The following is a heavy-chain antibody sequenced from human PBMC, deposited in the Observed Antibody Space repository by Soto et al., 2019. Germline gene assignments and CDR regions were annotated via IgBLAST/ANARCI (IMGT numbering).Heavy chain of an antibody. V-gene: IGHV1-58*01. CDR2: IVVGSGNT. CDR1: GFTFTSSA. Sequence: SVKVSCKASGFTFTSSAVQWVRQARGQRLEWIGWIVVGSGNTNYAQKFQERVTITRDMSTSTAYMELSSLRSEDTAVYYCAAESAELDYGMEVSGQGTTVTVSS. D-gene: IGHD3-10*01. CDR3: AAESAELDYGMEV. J-gene: IGHJ6*02.